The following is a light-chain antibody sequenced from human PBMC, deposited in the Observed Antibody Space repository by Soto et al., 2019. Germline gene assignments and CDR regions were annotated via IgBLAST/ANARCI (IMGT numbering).Light chain of an antibody. V-gene: IGKV3-20*01. CDR1: QSVSSNY. Sequence: EIVLTQSPGTLSLSPGERATLSCRASQSVSSNYLAWYQQEPGQPHRLIISDASSRATGIADRFSGSGAGTDFTLNISGLEPEDFAVCYCHHYGRSPPSWPFGQGTKVAIK. CDR3: HHYGRSPPSWP. J-gene: IGKJ1*01. CDR2: DAS.